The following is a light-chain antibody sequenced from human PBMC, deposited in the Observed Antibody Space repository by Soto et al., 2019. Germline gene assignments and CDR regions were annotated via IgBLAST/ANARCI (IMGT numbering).Light chain of an antibody. Sequence: EIVMTQSPATLSVSPGERATLSCRASQSVFSSLAWYQQRPGQAPRLLIYGSATRATGIPDRFSGSGSGTEFTLTISSLQSEGSAVYYCQQYHSWPAFGQGTKVDIK. V-gene: IGKV3-15*01. J-gene: IGKJ1*01. CDR2: GSA. CDR1: QSVFSS. CDR3: QQYHSWPA.